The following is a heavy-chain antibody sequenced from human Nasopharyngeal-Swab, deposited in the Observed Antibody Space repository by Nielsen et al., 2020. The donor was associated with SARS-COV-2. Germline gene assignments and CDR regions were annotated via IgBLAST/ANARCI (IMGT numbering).Heavy chain of an antibody. CDR3: TRDIGGRYGY. J-gene: IGHJ4*02. CDR1: GYTLSNYW. V-gene: IGHV3-74*01. CDR2: IDIDGSTT. D-gene: IGHD1-26*01. Sequence: GEALKIYRVGSGYTLSNYWMHLVRQVPGKGLGWVSRIDIDGSTTNYADSVKGRFRISRDNAKNTLYLQMDSLRGEDTAIYYCTRDIGGRYGYWGQGILVTVSS.